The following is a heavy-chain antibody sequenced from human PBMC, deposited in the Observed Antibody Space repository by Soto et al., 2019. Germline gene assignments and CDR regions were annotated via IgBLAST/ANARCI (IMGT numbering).Heavy chain of an antibody. CDR1: GFTFSNAW. CDR2: IKSKTDGGTT. Sequence: GGSLRLSCAASGFTFSNAWMNWVRQAPGKGLEWVGRIKSKTDGGTTDYAAPVKDRFTISRDDSKNTLYLQMNSLKTEDTAVYYCTLPFPVTERGHVGYYYGMDVWGQGTTVTVSS. CDR3: TLPFPVTERGHVGYYYGMDV. V-gene: IGHV3-15*07. D-gene: IGHD2-21*02. J-gene: IGHJ6*02.